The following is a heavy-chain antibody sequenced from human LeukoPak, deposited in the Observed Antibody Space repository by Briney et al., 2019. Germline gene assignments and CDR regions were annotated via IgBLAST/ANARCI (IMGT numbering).Heavy chain of an antibody. CDR3: ATFFVVVPARTVGYNWFDP. CDR1: GGTFSSYT. V-gene: IGHV1-69*02. J-gene: IGHJ5*02. CDR2: IIPILGIA. Sequence: SVKVSCKASGGTFSSYTISWVRQAPGQGLEWMGRIIPILGIANYAQKFQGRVTITADKSTSTAYMELSSLRSEDTAVYYCATFFVVVPARTVGYNWFDPWGQGTLVTVSS. D-gene: IGHD2-2*01.